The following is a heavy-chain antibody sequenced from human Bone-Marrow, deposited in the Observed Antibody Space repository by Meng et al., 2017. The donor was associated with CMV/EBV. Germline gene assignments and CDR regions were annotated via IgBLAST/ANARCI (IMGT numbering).Heavy chain of an antibody. CDR3: AGPDDMGSSPHDPFDI. J-gene: IGHJ3*02. D-gene: IGHD1-1*01. CDR1: GGSISSYY. CDR2: IYTSGST. V-gene: IGHV4-4*07. Sequence: SEPLSLTCTVSGGSISSYYWSWIRQPAGKGLEWIGRIYTSGSTNYNPSLKSRVTMSVDTSKNRFSLKLTSVTAADTAMYYCAGPDDMGSSPHDPFDIWGQGTMVTVSS.